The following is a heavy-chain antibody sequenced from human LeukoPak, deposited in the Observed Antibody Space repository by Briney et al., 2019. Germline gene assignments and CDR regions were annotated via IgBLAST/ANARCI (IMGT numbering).Heavy chain of an antibody. CDR2: INHSGST. D-gene: IGHD4-17*01. V-gene: IGHV4-34*01. CDR3: ARAYATPRPYYYYGMDV. Sequence: SETLSLTCAVYGGSFSGYYWSWIRQPPGKGLGWIGEINHSGSTNYNPSLKSRVTISVDTSKNQFSLKLSSVTAADTAVYYCARAYATPRPYYYYGMDVWGQGTTVTVSS. CDR1: GGSFSGYY. J-gene: IGHJ6*02.